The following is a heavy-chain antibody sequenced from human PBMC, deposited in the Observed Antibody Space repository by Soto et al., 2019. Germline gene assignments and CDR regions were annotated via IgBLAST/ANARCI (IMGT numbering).Heavy chain of an antibody. CDR1: GYTFTDFA. D-gene: IGHD3-16*01. J-gene: IGHJ4*02. Sequence: QAQLVQSGAEAKQPGASGRVSCKASGYTFTDFALHWVRQAPGHGLEWMGWINVGNGNTGYSRKFQGRVTNDRDMSATTAYIEVTSLSSEDTAIYCCAREGAHYAPFDLWGQGTLVTVSS. CDR2: INVGNGNT. CDR3: AREGAHYAPFDL. V-gene: IGHV1-3*01.